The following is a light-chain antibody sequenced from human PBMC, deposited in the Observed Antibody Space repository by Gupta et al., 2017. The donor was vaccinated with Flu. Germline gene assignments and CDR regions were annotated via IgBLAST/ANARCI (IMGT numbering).Light chain of an antibody. Sequence: QRSAISCAGSSSNIGNNAVNWYQLLPGKAPKLLIYYDDRRPAGISDRFSGSKSGTSASLAISGRQAEKETEYYCAAGGDSPRDVFGTGTKVTVL. CDR3: AAGGDSPRDV. CDR1: SSNIGNNA. J-gene: IGLJ1*01. V-gene: IGLV1-36*01. CDR2: YDD.